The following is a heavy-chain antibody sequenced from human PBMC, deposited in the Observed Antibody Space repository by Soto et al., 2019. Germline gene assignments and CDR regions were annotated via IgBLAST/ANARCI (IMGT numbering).Heavy chain of an antibody. CDR3: ARVSRFAALDAFDI. Sequence: VSVKVSRKTAGYTYTSYAGHCRLQDPGQRLEWMGWINAGNGNTKYSQKFQGRVTITRDTSASTAYMELSSLRSEDTAVYYCARVSRFAALDAFDIWGQGTMVTVSS. J-gene: IGHJ3*02. D-gene: IGHD3-3*01. CDR2: INAGNGNT. V-gene: IGHV1-3*01. CDR1: GYTYTSYA.